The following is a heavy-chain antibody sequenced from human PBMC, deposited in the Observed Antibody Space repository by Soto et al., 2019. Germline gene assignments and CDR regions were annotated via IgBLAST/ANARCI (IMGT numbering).Heavy chain of an antibody. CDR2: VYPGDSDT. V-gene: IGHV5-51*01. J-gene: IGHJ4*02. CDR1: GYSFTSYW. CDR3: ARLHQSLSQRWLPRIDY. D-gene: IGHD5-12*01. Sequence: PGESLKISCKGSGYSFTSYWIGWVRQMPGKGLEWMGIVYPGDSDTRYSPSFQGQVTISADKSISTAYLQWSSLKASDTAMYYCARLHQSLSQRWLPRIDYWGQGTLVTVSS.